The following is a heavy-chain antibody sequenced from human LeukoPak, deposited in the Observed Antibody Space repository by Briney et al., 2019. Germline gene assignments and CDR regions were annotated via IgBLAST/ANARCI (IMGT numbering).Heavy chain of an antibody. D-gene: IGHD3-22*01. Sequence: GGSLRLSCAASGFTFSSYWMYWVRQAPGKGPVWVARINTDGSSLNYADSVKGRFTISRDNAKDTLYLQMNSLGAEDTAVYYCARRINYYDSSGYYYVRYFDSWGQGTLVAVSS. CDR1: GFTFSSYW. CDR3: ARRINYYDSSGYYYVRYFDS. J-gene: IGHJ4*02. CDR2: INTDGSSL. V-gene: IGHV3-74*01.